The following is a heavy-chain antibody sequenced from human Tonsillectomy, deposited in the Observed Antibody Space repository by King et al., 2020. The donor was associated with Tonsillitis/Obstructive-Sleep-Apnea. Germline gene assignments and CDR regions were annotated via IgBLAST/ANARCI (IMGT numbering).Heavy chain of an antibody. Sequence: VQLQQWGAGLLKPSETLSLTCAVYGGSFSAYYWSWIRQPPGKGLEWIGEINHSGRTNYNPSLKSRVTISIDTSKNQFSLKLSSVTAADTAVYYCARGWDYFYYMDVWGKGTTVTVSS. CDR3: ARGWDYFYYMDV. CDR2: INHSGRT. CDR1: GGSFSAYY. V-gene: IGHV4-34*01. J-gene: IGHJ6*03.